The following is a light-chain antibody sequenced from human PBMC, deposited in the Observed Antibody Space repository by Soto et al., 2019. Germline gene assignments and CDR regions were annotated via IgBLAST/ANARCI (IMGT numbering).Light chain of an antibody. Sequence: QSVLTQPPSASGTPGQRVTISCSGSSSNIGRNTVNWYLHLPGTAPKLLIYSNNQRPSGVPDRFSGPKSGTSASLAISGLQSEDEADYYCAAWDDSLNGHVVFGGGTKLTVL. J-gene: IGLJ2*01. CDR1: SSNIGRNT. V-gene: IGLV1-44*01. CDR2: SNN. CDR3: AAWDDSLNGHVV.